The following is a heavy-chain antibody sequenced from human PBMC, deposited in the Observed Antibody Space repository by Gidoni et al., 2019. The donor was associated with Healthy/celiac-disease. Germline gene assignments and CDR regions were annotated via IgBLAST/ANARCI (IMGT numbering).Heavy chain of an antibody. CDR3: ARTKTPGIAVAGGDY. J-gene: IGHJ4*02. V-gene: IGHV4-61*02. D-gene: IGHD6-19*01. CDR2: IYTSGST. Sequence: QVQLQESGPGLVKPSQTLSLTCTVSGGSISSGSYSWSWIRQPAGKGLEWIGRIYTSGSTNYNPALKSRVTISVDTSKNQVSLKLSSVTAADTAVYYCARTKTPGIAVAGGDYWGQGTLVTVSS. CDR1: GGSISSGSYS.